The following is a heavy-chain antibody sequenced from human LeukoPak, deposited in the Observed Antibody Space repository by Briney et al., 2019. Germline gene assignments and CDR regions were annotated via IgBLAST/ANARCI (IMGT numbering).Heavy chain of an antibody. D-gene: IGHD6-19*01. J-gene: IGHJ5*02. CDR2: ISWNSGSI. CDR1: GFTFDDYA. V-gene: IGHV3-9*01. Sequence: PGGSLRLSCAASGFTFDDYAMHWVRQAPGQDLERVSGISWNSGSIGYADSVKGRFTISRDNAKNSLYLQMNSLRAEDTALYYCAKSSGWYAHDWFDPWGQGTLVTVSS. CDR3: AKSSGWYAHDWFDP.